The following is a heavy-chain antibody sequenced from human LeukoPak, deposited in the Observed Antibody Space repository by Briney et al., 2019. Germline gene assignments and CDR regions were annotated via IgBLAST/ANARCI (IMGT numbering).Heavy chain of an antibody. CDR2: IYPSGGST. J-gene: IGHJ3*02. D-gene: IGHD2-15*01. Sequence: ASVKVSCKASGYTFTSYYIHWVRQAPGQGPAWMGIIYPSGGSTTYAQKFQGRVTMTRDMSTSTVYMELSSLRSEDTAVYYCAIVYCRGGSCDDEPGDAFDIWGQGTMVAVSS. CDR3: AIVYCRGGSCDDEPGDAFDI. V-gene: IGHV1-46*01. CDR1: GYTFTSYY.